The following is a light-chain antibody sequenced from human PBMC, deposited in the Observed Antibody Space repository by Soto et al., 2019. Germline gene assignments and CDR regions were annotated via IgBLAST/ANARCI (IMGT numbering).Light chain of an antibody. V-gene: IGKV3-15*01. CDR2: DAS. Sequence: IGMTQSAAALSVSPGERATLSCRTSQSISTSLAWYQHKPGQAPRLLIYDASTRATGIPARFSGSGSGTECTLTISSLQSEDVATYYCQQSYSTPPTFGQGTKVDIK. CDR1: QSISTS. J-gene: IGKJ1*01. CDR3: QQSYSTPPT.